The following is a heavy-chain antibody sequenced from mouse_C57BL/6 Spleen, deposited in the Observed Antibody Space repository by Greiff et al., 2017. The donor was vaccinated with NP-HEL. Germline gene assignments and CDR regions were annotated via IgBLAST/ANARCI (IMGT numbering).Heavy chain of an antibody. CDR2: ISYDGSN. D-gene: IGHD2-4*01. V-gene: IGHV3-6*01. CDR3: AREIYYDYDGGYAMDY. J-gene: IGHJ4*01. CDR1: GYSITSGYY. Sequence: ESGPGLVKPSQSLSLTCSVTGYSITSGYYWNWIRQFPGNKLEWMGYISYDGSNNYNPSLKNRISITRDTSKNQFFLKLNSVTTEDTATYYCAREIYYDYDGGYAMDYWGQGTSVTVSS.